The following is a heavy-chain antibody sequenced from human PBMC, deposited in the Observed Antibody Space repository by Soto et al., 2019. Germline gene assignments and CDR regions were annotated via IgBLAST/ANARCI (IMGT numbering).Heavy chain of an antibody. CDR3: ARSGYSSGWYHWYFDF. V-gene: IGHV1-3*01. CDR1: GYTFTNYG. Sequence: QAQLVQSGAEVKKPGASVKVSCKASGYTFTNYGIHWVRQAPGQRLEWMGWINVGHGNTKYSQKLQGRVTITRDTAASTAHMELSSLRSEDTAMYYCARSGYSSGWYHWYFDFWGRGTLVTVSS. CDR2: INVGHGNT. D-gene: IGHD6-19*01. J-gene: IGHJ2*01.